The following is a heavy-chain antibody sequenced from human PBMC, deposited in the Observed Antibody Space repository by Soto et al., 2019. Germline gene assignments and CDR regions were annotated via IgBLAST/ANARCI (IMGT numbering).Heavy chain of an antibody. Sequence: QVQLVQSGADVKKPGSSVKVSCKTSGGPFGSSAISWVRQAPAQGLEWMGEIIPVFDKANYAQNFLGRLNITADEPTGTVFMQLSSLRSEDSAVYFCARLRRDWGDAFDLWGLGTYVTVSS. CDR2: IIPVFDKA. D-gene: IGHD3-16*01. CDR3: ARLRRDWGDAFDL. J-gene: IGHJ3*01. CDR1: GGPFGSSA. V-gene: IGHV1-69*01.